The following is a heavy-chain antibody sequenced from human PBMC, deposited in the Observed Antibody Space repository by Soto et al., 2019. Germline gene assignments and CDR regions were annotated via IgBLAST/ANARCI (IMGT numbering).Heavy chain of an antibody. V-gene: IGHV4-39*01. CDR2: IYYSGST. Sequence: QLQLQESGPGLVKPSETLSLTCTVSGGSISSSSYYWGWIRQPPGKGLEWIGSIYYSGSTYYNPSLKSRVTISVDTSKNQFSLKLSSVTAADTTVYYCAALYYDFWSGYFDYYYYGMDVWGQGTTVTVSS. J-gene: IGHJ6*02. D-gene: IGHD3-3*01. CDR1: GGSISSSSYY. CDR3: AALYYDFWSGYFDYYYYGMDV.